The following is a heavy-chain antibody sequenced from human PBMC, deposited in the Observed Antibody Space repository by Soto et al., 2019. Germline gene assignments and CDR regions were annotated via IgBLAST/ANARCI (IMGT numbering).Heavy chain of an antibody. CDR3: ARVPDR. Sequence: PSETLSVTCTVAGGSISSYYWSWIRQPPGKGLEWIGYIYYSGSTNYNPSLKSRVTISVDRSKNQFSLKLSSVTAADTAVYYCARVPDRWGQGTLVTVSS. V-gene: IGHV4-59*12. CDR1: GGSISSYY. D-gene: IGHD2-2*01. CDR2: IYYSGST. J-gene: IGHJ5*02.